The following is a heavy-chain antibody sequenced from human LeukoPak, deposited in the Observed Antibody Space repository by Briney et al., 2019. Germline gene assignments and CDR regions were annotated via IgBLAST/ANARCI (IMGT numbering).Heavy chain of an antibody. J-gene: IGHJ6*03. CDR1: GFTVSSNY. V-gene: IGHV3-53*01. CDR3: ASGSGSYRTPYDYMDV. D-gene: IGHD3-10*01. Sequence: GSLRLSCVASGFTVSSNYMSWARQAPGKGLEWVSVIYSGGSTYYADSVKGRFTISRDNSKNTLYLQMNSLRAEDTAVYYCASGSGSYRTPYDYMDVWGTGTTVTVSS. CDR2: IYSGGST.